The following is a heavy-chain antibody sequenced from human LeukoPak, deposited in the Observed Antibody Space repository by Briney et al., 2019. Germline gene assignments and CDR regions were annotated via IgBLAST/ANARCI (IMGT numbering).Heavy chain of an antibody. D-gene: IGHD6-19*01. Sequence: GESLKISCSGSGDSFTTYWIAWVRQMPGKGLEWMGIIYPGDSDTRYSPSFQGQVTISADKSISTAYLQWSSLKASDTAMYYCAIAVVGTSPGFDYWGQGTLVTVSS. CDR1: GDSFTTYW. J-gene: IGHJ4*02. CDR3: AIAVVGTSPGFDY. CDR2: IYPGDSDT. V-gene: IGHV5-51*01.